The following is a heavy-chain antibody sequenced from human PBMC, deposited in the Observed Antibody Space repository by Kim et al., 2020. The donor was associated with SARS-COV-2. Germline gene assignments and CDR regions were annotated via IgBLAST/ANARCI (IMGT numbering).Heavy chain of an antibody. CDR3: ARGYYYFDY. J-gene: IGHJ4*02. D-gene: IGHD3-10*01. Sequence: NTYYADSGKGRFPISRDNSKNTMYLQINSLRAEDTAVYYCARGYYYFDYWGQGTLVTVSS. CDR2: NT. V-gene: IGHV3-66*01.